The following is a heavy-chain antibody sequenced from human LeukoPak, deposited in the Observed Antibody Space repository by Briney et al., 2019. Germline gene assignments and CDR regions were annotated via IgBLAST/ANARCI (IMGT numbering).Heavy chain of an antibody. V-gene: IGHV1-69*04. D-gene: IGHD1-7*01. CDR2: IIPILGIA. CDR1: GGTFSSYA. Sequence: SVKVSCKASGGTFSSYAISWVRRAPGQGLEWMGRIIPILGIANYAQEFQGRVTITADKSTSTAYMELSSLRSEDTAVYYCWELRLGNFDYWGQGTLVTVSS. CDR3: WELRLGNFDY. J-gene: IGHJ4*02.